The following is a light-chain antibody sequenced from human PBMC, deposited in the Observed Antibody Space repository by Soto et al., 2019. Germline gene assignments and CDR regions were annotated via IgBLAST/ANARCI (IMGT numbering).Light chain of an antibody. CDR1: HSVSSN. CDR3: QQDNNWPPWT. CDR2: GAS. J-gene: IGKJ1*01. Sequence: EIVMTQSPATLSVSPGETATLSCRASHSVSSNLAWYQQKPGQAPRLLIYGASTRATGIPARFSGSGSGTEFTLTISSLQSEDFAVYYCQQDNNWPPWTFGQGTKVEIK. V-gene: IGKV3-15*01.